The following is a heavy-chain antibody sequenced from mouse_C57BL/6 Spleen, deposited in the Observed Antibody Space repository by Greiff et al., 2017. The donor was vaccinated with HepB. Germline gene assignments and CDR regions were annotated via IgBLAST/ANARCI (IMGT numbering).Heavy chain of an antibody. D-gene: IGHD3-2*02. Sequence: QVQLKQSGTELVKPGASVKLSCKASGYTFTSYWMHWVKQRPGQGLEWIGNINPSNGGTNYNEKFKSKATLTVDKSSSTAYMQLSSLTSEDSAVYYCARERRQLRPSYAMDYWGQGTSVTVSS. J-gene: IGHJ4*01. CDR1: GYTFTSYW. CDR3: ARERRQLRPSYAMDY. V-gene: IGHV1-53*01. CDR2: INPSNGGT.